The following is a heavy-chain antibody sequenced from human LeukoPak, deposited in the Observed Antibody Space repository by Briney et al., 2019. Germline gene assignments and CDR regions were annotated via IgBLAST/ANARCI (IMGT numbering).Heavy chain of an antibody. D-gene: IGHD3-3*01. Sequence: GGSLRLSCAASGVTFSDYYMSWIRQAPGKGLEWGSYISSSGSTIYYADSVKGRFTISRDNAKNSLYLQMNSLRAEDTAVYYCASSPRYYDFWSGYPLTFDYWGQGTLVTVSS. CDR3: ASSPRYYDFWSGYPLTFDY. CDR2: ISSSGSTI. CDR1: GVTFSDYY. V-gene: IGHV3-11*04. J-gene: IGHJ4*02.